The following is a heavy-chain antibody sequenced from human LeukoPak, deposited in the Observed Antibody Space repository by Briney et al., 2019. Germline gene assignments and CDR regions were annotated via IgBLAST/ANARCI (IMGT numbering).Heavy chain of an antibody. J-gene: IGHJ2*01. V-gene: IGHV4-39*07. CDR1: GGSISSSSYY. Sequence: SETLSLTCTVSGGSISSSSYYWGWIRQPPGKGLEWIGSIYYSGSTNYNPSLKSRVTISVDTSKNQFSLKLSSVTAADTAVYYCASTVRGPDWYFDLWGRGTLVTVSS. CDR3: ASTVRGPDWYFDL. CDR2: IYYSGST. D-gene: IGHD3-10*01.